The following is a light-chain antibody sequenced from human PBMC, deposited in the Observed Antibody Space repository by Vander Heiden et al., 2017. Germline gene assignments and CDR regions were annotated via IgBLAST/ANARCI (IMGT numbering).Light chain of an antibody. V-gene: IGKV1-12*01. CDR2: GAS. CDR3: LQDYTFPWT. CDR1: QNINNW. Sequence: DIQMTQSPSSVSAYVGDRVTITCRASQNINNWLAWYQQTPGKAPKFLISGASSLQSGVPSRFSASGSGTYFTLTITSLQPEDFATYYCLQDYTFPWTLGQGTKVEVK. J-gene: IGKJ1*01.